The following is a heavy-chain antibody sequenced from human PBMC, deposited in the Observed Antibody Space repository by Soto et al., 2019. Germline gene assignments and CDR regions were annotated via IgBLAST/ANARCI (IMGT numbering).Heavy chain of an antibody. V-gene: IGHV3-11*01. Sequence: QVQLVESGGGLVKPGGSLRLSCAASGFTFSDYYMSWIRQAPGKGLEWVSYISSSGSTIYYADSVKGRFTISRDNAQNSLYLQMNSLRAEDTAVYYCEKDSRDVTGTTYGMDVWGQGTTVTVSS. CDR1: GFTFSDYY. J-gene: IGHJ6*02. CDR2: ISSSGSTI. CDR3: EKDSRDVTGTTYGMDV. D-gene: IGHD1-1*01.